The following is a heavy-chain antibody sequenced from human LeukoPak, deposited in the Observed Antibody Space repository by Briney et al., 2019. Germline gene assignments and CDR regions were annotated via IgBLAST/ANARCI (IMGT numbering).Heavy chain of an antibody. CDR3: ARYVDTTTGSDY. D-gene: IGHD5-18*01. Sequence: SVKVSCKASGGTFISYAISWVRQAPGQGLEWMGGIIPIFGTANYAQKFQGRVTMTRDTSTSTVYMELSSLRSEDTAVYYCARYVDTTTGSDYWGQGTLVTVSS. CDR2: IIPIFGTA. J-gene: IGHJ4*02. CDR1: GGTFISYA. V-gene: IGHV1-69*05.